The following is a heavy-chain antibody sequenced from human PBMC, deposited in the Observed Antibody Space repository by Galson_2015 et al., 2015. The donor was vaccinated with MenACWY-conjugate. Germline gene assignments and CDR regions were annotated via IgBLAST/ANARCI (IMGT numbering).Heavy chain of an antibody. CDR3: VREYRGGSFDY. V-gene: IGHV1-46*01. D-gene: IGHD1-26*01. CDR2: TRPSGDGGT. CDR1: GYTFTTYY. J-gene: IGHJ4*02. Sequence: SVKVSCKASGYTFTTYYMHWVRQAPGQGLEWMGITRPSGDGGTTYAQKFQGRVTMTRDTSTSTVYMDLSSLRSEDTAVYYCVREYRGGSFDYWGQGTLVTVSS.